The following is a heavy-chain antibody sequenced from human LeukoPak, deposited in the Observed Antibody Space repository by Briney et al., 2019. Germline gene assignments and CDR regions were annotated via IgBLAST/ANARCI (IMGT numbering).Heavy chain of an antibody. CDR3: ARGHVIAAAVS. CDR2: MNPNSGNT. D-gene: IGHD6-13*01. Sequence: ASVKVSCKASRYTFTSYAINWVRQATGQGLEWMGWMNPNSGNTGYAQNFQGRVTMARNTSISTAYMELSSLRSEDTAVYYCARGHVIAAAVSWGQGTLVTVSS. CDR1: RYTFTSYA. V-gene: IGHV1-8*01. J-gene: IGHJ4*02.